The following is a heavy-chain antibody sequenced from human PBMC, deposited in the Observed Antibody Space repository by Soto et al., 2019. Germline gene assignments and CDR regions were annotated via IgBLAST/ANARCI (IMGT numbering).Heavy chain of an antibody. J-gene: IGHJ6*02. CDR1: GFTFSSYG. Sequence: GGSLRLSCAASGFTFSSYGMHWVRQAPGKGLEWVAVIWYDGSNKYYADSVKGRFTISRDNSKNTLYLQMNSLRAEDTAVYYCARDPNPVTTHGEVYYYYGMDVWGQGTTVTVSS. CDR2: IWYDGSNK. V-gene: IGHV3-33*01. D-gene: IGHD4-17*01. CDR3: ARDPNPVTTHGEVYYYYGMDV.